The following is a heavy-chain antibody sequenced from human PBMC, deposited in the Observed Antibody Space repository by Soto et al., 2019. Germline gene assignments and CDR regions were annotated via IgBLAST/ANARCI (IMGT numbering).Heavy chain of an antibody. CDR1: GYTFTKYG. Sequence: ASVKVSCKASGYTFTKYGISWLRQAPGQGLEWMGWISASNGNTHYAQRFQGRVTVTTDTSTSTAYMELRILRSDDTAVYYCARDVDIGTRPTGDWFDSWGQGTLVTVSS. V-gene: IGHV1-18*01. CDR3: ARDVDIGTRPTGDWFDS. D-gene: IGHD1-7*01. CDR2: ISASNGNT. J-gene: IGHJ5*01.